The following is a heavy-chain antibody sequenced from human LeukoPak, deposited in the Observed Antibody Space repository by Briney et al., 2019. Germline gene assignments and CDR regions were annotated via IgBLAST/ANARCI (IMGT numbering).Heavy chain of an antibody. Sequence: GGSLRLSCAASGFTFSSYWTHWVRQAPGKGLVWVSRINSDGSSTSYADSVKGRFTISRDNAKNTLYLQMNSLRAEDTAVYYCARDLTITIFGVVTAPGGIDYWGQGTLVTVSS. CDR1: GFTFSSYW. V-gene: IGHV3-74*01. D-gene: IGHD3-3*01. CDR3: ARDLTITIFGVVTAPGGIDY. CDR2: INSDGSST. J-gene: IGHJ4*02.